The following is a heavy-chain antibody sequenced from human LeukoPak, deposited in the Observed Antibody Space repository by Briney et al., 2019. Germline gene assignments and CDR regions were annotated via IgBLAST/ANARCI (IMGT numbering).Heavy chain of an antibody. Sequence: SVKVSCKASGGTSSSYAISWVRQAPGQGLEWMGGIIPIFGTANYAQKFQGRVTITTDESTSTAYMELSSLRSEDTAVYYCATAYCGGDCYATNFDYWGQGTLVTVSS. V-gene: IGHV1-69*05. J-gene: IGHJ4*02. CDR1: GGTSSSYA. D-gene: IGHD2-21*02. CDR3: ATAYCGGDCYATNFDY. CDR2: IIPIFGTA.